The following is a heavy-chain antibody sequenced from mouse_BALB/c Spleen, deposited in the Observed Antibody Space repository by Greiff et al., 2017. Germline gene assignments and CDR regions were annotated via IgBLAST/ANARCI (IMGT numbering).Heavy chain of an antibody. V-gene: IGHV14-1*02. D-gene: IGHD1-1*01. Sequence: VQLQQSGAELVRPGALVKLSCKASGFNIKDYYMHWVKQRPEQGLEWIGWIDPENGNTIYDPKFQGKASITADTSSNTAYLQLSSLTSEDTAVYCWARADYGSSMDYWGQGTSVTVSS. CDR1: GFNIKDYY. J-gene: IGHJ4*01. CDR3: ARADYGSSMDY. CDR2: IDPENGNT.